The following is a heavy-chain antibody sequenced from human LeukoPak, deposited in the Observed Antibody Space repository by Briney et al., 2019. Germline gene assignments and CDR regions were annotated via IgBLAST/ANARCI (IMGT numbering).Heavy chain of an antibody. V-gene: IGHV3-23*01. CDR1: GFTFSSYA. J-gene: IGHJ6*01. CDR2: ISGGGSGT. Sequence: GGSLRLSYAPSGFTFSSYAMSWVRQAPGKGLEWVAVISGGGSGTYYADSVRGRFTISRDDSKTTVYLLMNSLRAEDTAVYYCAREVAPLYFHYGMDVWGEGTTVTVSS. CDR3: AREVAPLYFHYGMDV. D-gene: IGHD1-26*01.